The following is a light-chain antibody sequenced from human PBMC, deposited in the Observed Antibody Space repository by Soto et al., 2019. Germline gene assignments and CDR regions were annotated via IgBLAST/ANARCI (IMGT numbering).Light chain of an antibody. CDR2: DVN. J-gene: IGLJ1*01. Sequence: QSALTQPASVSGSPGQSITISCTGSSSDVGGYKYVSWYQQYSGKAPKLMIYDVNNRPSGVSNRFSGSKSGNTASLTISGLQAEDEADYYCSSYTSSTTYVFGTGTKLTVL. V-gene: IGLV2-14*01. CDR1: SSDVGGYKY. CDR3: SSYTSSTTYV.